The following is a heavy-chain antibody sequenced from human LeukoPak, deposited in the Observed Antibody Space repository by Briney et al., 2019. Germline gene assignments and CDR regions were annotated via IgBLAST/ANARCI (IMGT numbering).Heavy chain of an antibody. CDR2: INPTGGST. CDR3: ARKGSSSCFDY. Sequence: GASVKVSCKASGYTFISYQMHWVRQAPGQWLEWMGIINPTGGSTSHAQKFQGRVTMTRDTSTSTVYMELSSLRSEDTAVYYCARKGSSSCFDYWGQGTLVTVSS. CDR1: GYTFISYQ. D-gene: IGHD6-6*01. J-gene: IGHJ4*02. V-gene: IGHV1-46*01.